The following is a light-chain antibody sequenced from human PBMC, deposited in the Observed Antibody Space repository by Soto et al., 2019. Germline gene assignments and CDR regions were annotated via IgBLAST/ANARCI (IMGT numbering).Light chain of an antibody. CDR3: QQYYSIPLT. V-gene: IGKV4-1*01. Sequence: DIVMTQYPDSLAVSLGERATINCKSSQSVLDSSNNKNYLAWYQQKPGQPPKLLIYWASTRESGVPDRFSGSGSGTDFTLTISSLQAEDVAVYYCQQYYSIPLTFGGGTKVDIK. J-gene: IGKJ4*01. CDR2: WAS. CDR1: QSVLDSSNNKNY.